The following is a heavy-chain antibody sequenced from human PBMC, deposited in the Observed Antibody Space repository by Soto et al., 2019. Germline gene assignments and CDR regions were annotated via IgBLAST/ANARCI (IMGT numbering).Heavy chain of an antibody. J-gene: IGHJ4*02. CDR3: ARLAGSSTGPLDY. CDR2: INAGNGNT. CDR1: GYTIASYA. Sequence: ASVKVSWKDSGYTIASYAIRWVRQAPGQRLEWMGWINAGNGNTKYSQKFQGRVTITRDTSANTAYMDLSSLGSEDTAVYYCARLAGSSTGPLDYWGQGTLVTVSS. V-gene: IGHV1-3*01. D-gene: IGHD3-10*01.